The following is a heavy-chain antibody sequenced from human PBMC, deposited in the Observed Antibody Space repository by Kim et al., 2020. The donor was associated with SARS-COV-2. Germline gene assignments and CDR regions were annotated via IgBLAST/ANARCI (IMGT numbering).Heavy chain of an antibody. CDR3: AKSPYFDDYNGY. V-gene: IGHV3-23*01. Sequence: GGSLRLSCAASGFFFSSYGMTWVRQAPGKGLEWVSSISGSGGTTFYADSVKGRFTVSRDNSKNTLYLQMNSLRVEDTAVYYCAKSPYFDDYNGYWGQGTL. CDR2: ISGSGGTT. CDR1: GFFFSSYG. D-gene: IGHD2-8*01. J-gene: IGHJ4*02.